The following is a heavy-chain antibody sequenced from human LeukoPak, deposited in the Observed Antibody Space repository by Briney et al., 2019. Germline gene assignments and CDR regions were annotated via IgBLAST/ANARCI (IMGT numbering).Heavy chain of an antibody. Sequence: SETLSLTCTVSGGSISSSSYYWGWIRQPPGKGLEWIGSIYYSGSTYYNPSLKSRVTISVDTSKNQLSLKMYSVTAADTAVYYCARMTRGYGAFDVWGQGTMVTVSS. CDR1: GGSISSSSYY. D-gene: IGHD5-18*01. CDR3: ARMTRGYGAFDV. V-gene: IGHV4-39*07. J-gene: IGHJ3*01. CDR2: IYYSGST.